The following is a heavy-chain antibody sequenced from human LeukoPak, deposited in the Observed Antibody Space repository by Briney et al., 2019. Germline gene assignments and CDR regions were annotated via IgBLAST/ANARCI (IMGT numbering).Heavy chain of an antibody. Sequence: GGSLRLSCAASGFTFDDYAMHWVRQAPGKGLEWVSGISWNSGSIGYADSVKGRFAISRDNTKNLLYLQMNSLRAEDTSVFYCARDAYYGSGSPQNYWGQGTLVTVSS. CDR2: ISWNSGSI. CDR3: ARDAYYGSGSPQNY. D-gene: IGHD3-10*01. V-gene: IGHV3-9*01. CDR1: GFTFDDYA. J-gene: IGHJ4*02.